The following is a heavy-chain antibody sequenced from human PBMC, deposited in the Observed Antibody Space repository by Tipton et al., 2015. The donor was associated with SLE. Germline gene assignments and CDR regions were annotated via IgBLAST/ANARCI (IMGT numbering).Heavy chain of an antibody. V-gene: IGHV4-34*01. D-gene: IGHD1-26*01. Sequence: GLVKPSETLSLTCAVYGGSFSGYYWSWIRQPPGKGLEWIGSIYHSGSTYYNPSLKSRVTISVDTSKNQFSLKLSSVTAADTAVYYCAQGVGYWGQGTLVTVSS. CDR3: AQGVGY. CDR1: GGSFSGYY. CDR2: IYHSGST. J-gene: IGHJ4*02.